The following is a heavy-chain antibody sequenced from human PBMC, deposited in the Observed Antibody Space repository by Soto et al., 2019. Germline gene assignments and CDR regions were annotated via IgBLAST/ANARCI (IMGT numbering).Heavy chain of an antibody. CDR3: ARGGNVAAAGTRYRDS. Sequence: QVQLQESGPGLVKPSGTLSLTCAVSGDSISSRNWWTWVRQPPGKGLEWIGEIYHSGSTNYSPTLKSRVIISGDMSKNQFSLKQTSVTAADTAVYYCARGGNVAAAGTRYRDSWGQGTLVTVSS. J-gene: IGHJ4*02. CDR1: GDSISSRNW. V-gene: IGHV4-4*02. CDR2: IYHSGST. D-gene: IGHD6-13*01.